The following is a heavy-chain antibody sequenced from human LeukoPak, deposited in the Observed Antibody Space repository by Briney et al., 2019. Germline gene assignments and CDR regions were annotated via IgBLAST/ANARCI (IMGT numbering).Heavy chain of an antibody. CDR3: ARGQQQPTSRFDP. J-gene: IGHJ5*02. V-gene: IGHV4-30-4*08. D-gene: IGHD6-13*01. CDR2: IYYSGTT. CDR1: GGSISSGDYY. Sequence: SQTLSLTCTVSGGSISSGDYYWSWIRQPPGKGLEWIGFIYYSGTTYYNPSLKSRLTISVDTSKNQFSLKLSSVTAADTAVYYCARGQQQPTSRFDPWGQGTLVTVSS.